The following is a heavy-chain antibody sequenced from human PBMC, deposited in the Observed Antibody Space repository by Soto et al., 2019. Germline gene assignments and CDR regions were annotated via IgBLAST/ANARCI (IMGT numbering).Heavy chain of an antibody. CDR1: GGSISSSD. Sequence: SESLSLTCTVSGGSISSSDGSWIRQPPGKGLEWIAYIYFSGSTKNNPSLKSRVTISLDTSKSQFSLKLNSVTAADTAVYYCATGPYFDYWGQGTLVTVSS. J-gene: IGHJ4*02. V-gene: IGHV4-59*08. CDR3: ATGPYFDY. CDR2: IYFSGST.